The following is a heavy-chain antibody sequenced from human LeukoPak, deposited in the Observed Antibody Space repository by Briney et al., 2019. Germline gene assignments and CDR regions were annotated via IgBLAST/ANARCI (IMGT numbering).Heavy chain of an antibody. J-gene: IGHJ4*02. CDR2: IYTSGST. V-gene: IGHV4-4*07. D-gene: IGHD3-22*01. Sequence: PSETLSLTCTVSGGSISSYYWSWIRQPAGKGLEWIGRIYTSGSTNYNPSLKSRVTISVDTSKNQFSLKLSSVTAADTAVYYCARSPGITMIVVVNYWGQGTLVTVSS. CDR3: ARSPGITMIVVVNY. CDR1: GGSISSYY.